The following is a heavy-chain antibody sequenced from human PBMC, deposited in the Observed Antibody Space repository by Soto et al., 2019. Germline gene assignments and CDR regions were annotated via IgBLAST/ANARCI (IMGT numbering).Heavy chain of an antibody. CDR3: ARLDYYDSSGLFGSFDY. D-gene: IGHD3-22*01. CDR1: GFTFSSYS. V-gene: IGHV3-21*04. J-gene: IGHJ4*02. CDR2: ISSSSSYI. Sequence: GGSLRLSCAASGFTFSSYSMNWVRQAPGKGLEWVSSISSSSSYIYYADSVKGRFTISRDNAKNSLYLQMNSLRAEDTAVYYCARLDYYDSSGLFGSFDYWGQGTLVTVSS.